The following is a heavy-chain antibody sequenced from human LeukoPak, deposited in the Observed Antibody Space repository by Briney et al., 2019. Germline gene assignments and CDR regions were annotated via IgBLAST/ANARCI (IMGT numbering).Heavy chain of an antibody. CDR1: GFTFSSYS. V-gene: IGHV3-21*01. Sequence: GGSLRLSCAASGFTFSSYSMNWVRQAPEKGLEWVSSISSSNNYIYYADSVKGRFTISRDNAKNSLYLQMNSLRAEDTAVYYCARGPESDGYNYDYWGQGTLVTVSS. CDR3: ARGPESDGYNYDY. D-gene: IGHD5-24*01. CDR2: ISSSNNYI. J-gene: IGHJ4*02.